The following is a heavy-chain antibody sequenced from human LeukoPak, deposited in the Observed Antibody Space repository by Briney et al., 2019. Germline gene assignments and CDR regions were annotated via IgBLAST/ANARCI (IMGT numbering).Heavy chain of an antibody. Sequence: ASVKVSCKASGYTFTSYDINWVRQATGQGLEWMGWMNPNSGNTGYAQKFQGRVTITRNTSISTAYMELSSLRSEDTAVYYCARGLRLPTRARHYYYYMDVWGKGTTVTVSS. CDR3: ARGLRLPTRARHYYYYMDV. J-gene: IGHJ6*03. CDR1: GYTFTSYD. V-gene: IGHV1-8*03. CDR2: MNPNSGNT.